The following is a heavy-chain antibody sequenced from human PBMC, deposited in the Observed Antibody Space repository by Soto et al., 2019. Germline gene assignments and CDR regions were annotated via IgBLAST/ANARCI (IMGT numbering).Heavy chain of an antibody. CDR2: INPNSGAT. Sequence: VQLEQSGAEVKKPGASVKVSCKASGYTFTGYYIHWVRQAPGQGLERVGWINPNSGATNYAQKFQGRVTLTRDTSISTAYMVVSRLRSDDTAVYYCARQISGDSDGFDIWGQGTMVTVSS. D-gene: IGHD2-21*02. CDR1: GYTFTGYY. CDR3: ARQISGDSDGFDI. J-gene: IGHJ3*02. V-gene: IGHV1-2*02.